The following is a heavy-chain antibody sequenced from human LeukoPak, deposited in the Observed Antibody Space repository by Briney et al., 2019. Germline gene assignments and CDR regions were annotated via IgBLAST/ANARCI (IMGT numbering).Heavy chain of an antibody. J-gene: IGHJ4*02. D-gene: IGHD6-13*01. CDR3: ARVYSSSWYRGYYFDY. V-gene: IGHV1-8*01. Sequence: ASVKVSCKASGYTFTSYDINWVRQATGQGLEWMGWMNPNSGNTGYAQKFQGRVTMTRNTSISTAYMELSSLRSEDTAVYCCARVYSSSWYRGYYFDYWGQGTLVTVSS. CDR2: MNPNSGNT. CDR1: GYTFTSYD.